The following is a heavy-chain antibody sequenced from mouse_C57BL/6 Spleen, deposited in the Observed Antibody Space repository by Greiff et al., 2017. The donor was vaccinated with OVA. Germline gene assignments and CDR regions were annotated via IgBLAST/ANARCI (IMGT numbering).Heavy chain of an antibody. Sequence: QVQLQQPGAELVKPGASVKLSCKASGYTFTSYWMQWVKQRPGQGLEWIGEIDPSDSYTNYNQKFKGKATLTVDTSSSTAYMQLSSLTSEDSAVYYCARRTAQASMDYWGQGTSVTVSS. CDR2: IDPSDSYT. CDR3: ARRTAQASMDY. J-gene: IGHJ4*01. CDR1: GYTFTSYW. D-gene: IGHD3-2*02. V-gene: IGHV1-50*01.